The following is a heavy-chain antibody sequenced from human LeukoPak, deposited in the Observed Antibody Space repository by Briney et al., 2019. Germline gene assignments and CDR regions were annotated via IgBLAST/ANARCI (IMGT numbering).Heavy chain of an antibody. V-gene: IGHV1-18*01. CDR1: GYTFTSYG. Sequence: GASVKVPCKASGYTFTSYGISWVRQAPGQGLEWMGWISAYNGNANYAQKLQGRVTMTTDTSTSTAYMELRSLRSDDTAVYYCARKDSSGSKYYFDYWGQGTLVTVSS. J-gene: IGHJ4*02. CDR2: ISAYNGNA. D-gene: IGHD3-22*01. CDR3: ARKDSSGSKYYFDY.